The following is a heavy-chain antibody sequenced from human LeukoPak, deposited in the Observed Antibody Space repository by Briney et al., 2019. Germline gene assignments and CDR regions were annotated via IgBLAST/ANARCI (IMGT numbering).Heavy chain of an antibody. V-gene: IGHV3-23*01. CDR3: AKDIRYSSSSASYDY. Sequence: GGSLRLSCAASGFTFSSYAMSWVRQAPGTGLEWVSAISGSGGSTYYADSVKGRFTISRDNSKNTLYLQMNSLRTEDTAVYYCAKDIRYSSSSASYDYWGQGTLVTVSS. D-gene: IGHD6-6*01. CDR1: GFTFSSYA. J-gene: IGHJ4*02. CDR2: ISGSGGST.